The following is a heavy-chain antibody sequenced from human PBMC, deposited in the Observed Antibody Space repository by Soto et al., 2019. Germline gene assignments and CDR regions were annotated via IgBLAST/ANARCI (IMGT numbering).Heavy chain of an antibody. D-gene: IGHD3-3*01. Sequence: SETLSLTCAVYGGSLSGYYWSWIRQPPGNGLEWIGEINHSGSTNYNPSLKSRVTISVDTSKNQFSLKLSSVTAADTAVYYCARANFGVIFTSGMDVWGQGSTVTVSS. CDR1: GGSLSGYY. J-gene: IGHJ6*02. CDR2: INHSGST. V-gene: IGHV4-34*01. CDR3: ARANFGVIFTSGMDV.